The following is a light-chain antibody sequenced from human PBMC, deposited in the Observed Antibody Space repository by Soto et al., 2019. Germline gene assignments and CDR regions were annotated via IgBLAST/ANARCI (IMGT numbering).Light chain of an antibody. J-gene: IGKJ1*01. Sequence: GDRVTITCRASQSISVWLAWYQQKPGKAPNLLIYKASTLESGVPSRFSGSGSGTEFTLTISSLQPDEFATYYCQQYKSDWTFGQGTKVDIK. CDR1: QSISVW. V-gene: IGKV1-5*03. CDR3: QQYKSDWT. CDR2: KAS.